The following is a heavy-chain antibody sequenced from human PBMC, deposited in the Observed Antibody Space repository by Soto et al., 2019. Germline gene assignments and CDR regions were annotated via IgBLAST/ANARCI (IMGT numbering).Heavy chain of an antibody. D-gene: IGHD4-17*01. Sequence: QVQLVESGGGVVQPGRSLRLSCAASGFTFSTYGMHWVRQAPAKWLEWVAVISNDGSEKYYADSVKGRFTISRDNSKNRLFLQMNSLRAEDTAVYYCAKGAVTTSLYYFDYWGQGTLVPVSS. CDR1: GFTFSTYG. CDR2: ISNDGSEK. J-gene: IGHJ4*02. CDR3: AKGAVTTSLYYFDY. V-gene: IGHV3-30*18.